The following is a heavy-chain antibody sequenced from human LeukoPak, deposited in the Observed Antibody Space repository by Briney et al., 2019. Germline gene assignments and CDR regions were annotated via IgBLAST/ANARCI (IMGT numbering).Heavy chain of an antibody. J-gene: IGHJ5*02. V-gene: IGHV3-21*01. CDR3: VRDQGGERWFDP. D-gene: IGHD3-16*01. CDR1: GFTFGSYA. Sequence: PGGSLRLSCAASGFTFGSYAMNWVRQAPGKGLEWVSSISSGSSFIYYADSVKGRFTIARNNAKNSLYLQMNSLRPEDTAIYYCVRDQGGERWFDPWGQRTLVTVSS. CDR2: ISSGSSFI.